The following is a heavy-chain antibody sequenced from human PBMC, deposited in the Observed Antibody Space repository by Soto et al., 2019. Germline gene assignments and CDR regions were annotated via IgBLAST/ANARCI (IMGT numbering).Heavy chain of an antibody. D-gene: IGHD3-22*01. J-gene: IGHJ4*02. CDR1: GGSISSYY. CDR3: ARDLRDYDRSLGY. CDR2: IYYSGST. Sequence: SETLSLTCTVSGGSISSYYWSWIRQPPGKGLEWIGYIYYSGSTNYNPSLKSRVTISVDTSKNQFSLKLSSVTAADTAVYYCARDLRDYDRSLGYWGQGTRLTVS. V-gene: IGHV4-59*01.